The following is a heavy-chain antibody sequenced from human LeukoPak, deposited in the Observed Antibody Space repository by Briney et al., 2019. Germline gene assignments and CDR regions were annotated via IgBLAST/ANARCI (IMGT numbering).Heavy chain of an antibody. Sequence: TGGSLRLSCAASGFTFSSYSMNWVRQAPGKGLEWVSYISSSSSTIYYAGSVKGRFTISRDNAKNSLYLQMNSLRAEDTAVYYCARDKGGSYGDYDYWGQGTLVTVSS. CDR3: ARDKGGSYGDYDY. J-gene: IGHJ4*02. CDR2: ISSSSSTI. D-gene: IGHD1-26*01. CDR1: GFTFSSYS. V-gene: IGHV3-48*01.